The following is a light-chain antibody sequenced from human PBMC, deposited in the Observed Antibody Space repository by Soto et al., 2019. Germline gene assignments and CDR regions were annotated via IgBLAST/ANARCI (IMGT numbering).Light chain of an antibody. CDR3: QQYNSYPWT. CDR2: KAS. CDR1: QSISSW. V-gene: IGKV1-5*03. Sequence: IQMSQSRYTLSASVVDRVPITCRASQSISSWLAWYQQKPGKAPKLLIYKASSLESGVPSRFSGSGSGTEFTLTISSLQPDDFATYYCQQYNSYPWTFGHGSIVDVK. J-gene: IGKJ1*01.